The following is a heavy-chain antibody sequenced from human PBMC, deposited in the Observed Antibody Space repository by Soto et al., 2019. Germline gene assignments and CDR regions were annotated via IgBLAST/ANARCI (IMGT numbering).Heavy chain of an antibody. Sequence: SETLSLTCTVSGGSISSSSHYWGWIRQPPGKGLEWIGSIYYSGSTYYNPSLKSRVTISVDTSKNQFSLKLGSVTAADTAVYYCASGDYPLFDYWGQGTLVTVSS. CDR2: IYYSGST. V-gene: IGHV4-39*01. D-gene: IGHD4-17*01. CDR3: ASGDYPLFDY. J-gene: IGHJ4*02. CDR1: GGSISSSSHY.